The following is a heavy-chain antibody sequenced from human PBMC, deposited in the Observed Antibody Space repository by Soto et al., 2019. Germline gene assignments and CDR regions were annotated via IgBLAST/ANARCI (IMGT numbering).Heavy chain of an antibody. Sequence: QVQLVESGGGVVQPGRSLRLSCAASGFTFSSYGMHWVRQAPGKGLEWVAVISYDGSNKYYADSVKGRFTISRDNSKHTLYLQMNSLRAEDTAVYYCAKDIAAALAFFYYYYGMDVWGQGTTVPVSS. V-gene: IGHV3-30*18. CDR2: ISYDGSNK. J-gene: IGHJ6*02. CDR3: AKDIAAALAFFYYYYGMDV. D-gene: IGHD6-13*01. CDR1: GFTFSSYG.